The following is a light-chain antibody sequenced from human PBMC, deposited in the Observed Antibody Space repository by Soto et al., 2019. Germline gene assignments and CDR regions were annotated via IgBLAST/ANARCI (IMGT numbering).Light chain of an antibody. CDR2: EVS. Sequence: QSALTQPPSVSGSPGQSVTISCTGTSSDVGSYNRVSWYQQPPGTVPKLIIYEVSNRPSGVPDRFSGSKSGNTASLTISGLQAEDEADYCCSSYAGSSTVVFGGGTKVTVL. V-gene: IGLV2-18*02. J-gene: IGLJ2*01. CDR3: SSYAGSSTVV. CDR1: SSDVGSYNR.